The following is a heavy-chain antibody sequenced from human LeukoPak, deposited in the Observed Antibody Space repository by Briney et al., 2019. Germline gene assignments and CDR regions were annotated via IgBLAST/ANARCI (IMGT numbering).Heavy chain of an antibody. Sequence: SETLSLTCTVSGGSISSYYWSWIRQPPGKGLEWIGYIYYSGSTNYNPSLKSRVTISVDTSKNQFSLKLSSVTAADTAVYYCARSPHGSGHFDYWGQGTLVTVSS. CDR3: ARSPHGSGHFDY. V-gene: IGHV4-59*01. CDR2: IYYSGST. D-gene: IGHD3-10*01. J-gene: IGHJ4*02. CDR1: GGSISSYY.